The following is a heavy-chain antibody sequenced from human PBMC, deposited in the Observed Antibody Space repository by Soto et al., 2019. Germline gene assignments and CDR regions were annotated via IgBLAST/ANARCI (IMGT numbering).Heavy chain of an antibody. J-gene: IGHJ4*02. CDR3: ARRHKASAF. CDR2: INHRGST. Sequence: PSETLSLTCAVYGGSFRGYYWSWIRQPPGKGLEWIGEINHRGSTNYNPSLKSRVTISVDTSKNQFSLKLSSVTAADTAVYYCARRHKASAFWGQGTLVTVS. V-gene: IGHV4-34*01. CDR1: GGSFRGYY.